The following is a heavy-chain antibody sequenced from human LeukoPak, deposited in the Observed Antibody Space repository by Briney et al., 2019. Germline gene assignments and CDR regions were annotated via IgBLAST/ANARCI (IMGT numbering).Heavy chain of an antibody. J-gene: IGHJ5*02. Sequence: SETLSLTCTVSGASISSYYWSWIRQPPGKGLEWIRYTYYSGNTNYNPSLKSRVTISVDTSKNQFSLKLSSVTAADTAVYYCARNKGYCSTTSCYPWFDPWGQGTLVTVSS. V-gene: IGHV4-59*08. CDR3: ARNKGYCSTTSCYPWFDP. CDR2: TYYSGNT. D-gene: IGHD2-2*01. CDR1: GASISSYY.